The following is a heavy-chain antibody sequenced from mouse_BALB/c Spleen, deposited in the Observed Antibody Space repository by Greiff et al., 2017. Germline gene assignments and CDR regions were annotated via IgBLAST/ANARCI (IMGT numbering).Heavy chain of an antibody. Sequence: QVQLQQPGAELVKPGASVKMSCKASGYTFTSYNMHWVKQTPGQGLEWIGAIYPGNGDTSYNQKFKGKATLTADKSSSTAYMQLSSLTSEDSAVYYCARSGYGSSYEYFDVWGAGTTVTVSS. CDR3: ARSGYGSSYEYFDV. CDR1: GYTFTSYN. D-gene: IGHD1-1*01. CDR2: IYPGNGDT. V-gene: IGHV1-12*01. J-gene: IGHJ1*01.